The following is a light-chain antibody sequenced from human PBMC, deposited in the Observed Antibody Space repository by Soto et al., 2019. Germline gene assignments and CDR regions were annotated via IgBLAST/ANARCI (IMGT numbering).Light chain of an antibody. CDR1: QSISSW. J-gene: IGKJ2*01. V-gene: IGKV1-5*01. CDR3: QQYNMYT. Sequence: DIQMTQSPSTLSASVGDRVTITCRASQSISSWLAWYQQKPGKAPKLLIYDASSLESGVPLRFSGSGSGTEFTLTISSLQPDDFATYYCQQYNMYTFGQGTKLEIK. CDR2: DAS.